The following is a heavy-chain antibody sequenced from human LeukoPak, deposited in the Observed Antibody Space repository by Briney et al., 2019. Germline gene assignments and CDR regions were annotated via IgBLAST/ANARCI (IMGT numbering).Heavy chain of an antibody. V-gene: IGHV3-23*01. CDR3: AKPRGYSGYDYKGYFDY. Sequence: GGSLRLSCAASGVTFSSYAMSWVRQAPGKGLEWVSAISGSGGSTYYADSVKGRFTISRDNSKNTLYLQMNSLRAEDTAVYCCAKPRGYSGYDYKGYFDYWGQGTLVTVSS. CDR1: GVTFSSYA. D-gene: IGHD5-12*01. J-gene: IGHJ4*02. CDR2: ISGSGGST.